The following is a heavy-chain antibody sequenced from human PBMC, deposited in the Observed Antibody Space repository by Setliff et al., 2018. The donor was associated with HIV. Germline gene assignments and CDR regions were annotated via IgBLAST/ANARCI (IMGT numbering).Heavy chain of an antibody. Sequence: PSETLSLTCAVYGGSFNDYYWSWIRQPPGKGLEWIGEIIHSGSINYNPSLKSRVTISVDTYNNQFSLSMNSVNAADTAVYYCARGYASGYDAYGYWGQGTLVTVSS. CDR2: IIHSGSI. J-gene: IGHJ4*02. V-gene: IGHV4-34*01. CDR3: ARGYASGYDAYGY. CDR1: GGSFNDYY. D-gene: IGHD5-12*01.